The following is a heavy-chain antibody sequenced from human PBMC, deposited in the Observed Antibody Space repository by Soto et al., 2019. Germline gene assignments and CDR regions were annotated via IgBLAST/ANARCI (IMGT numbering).Heavy chain of an antibody. CDR2: ISYDGSNK. CDR3: AKDRVGTRNDYYYGMDV. J-gene: IGHJ6*02. D-gene: IGHD1-1*01. V-gene: IGHV3-30*18. Sequence: PWGSLRLSCVASGFIFINYGMHWGRQAPCKGLEWVAVISYDGSNKYYADSVKGRFTISRDNSKNTLYLQMNSLRAEDTAVYYCAKDRVGTRNDYYYGMDVWGQGTTVTVSS. CDR1: GFIFINYG.